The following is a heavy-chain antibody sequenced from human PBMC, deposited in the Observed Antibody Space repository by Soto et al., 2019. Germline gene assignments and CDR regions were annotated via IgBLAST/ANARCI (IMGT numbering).Heavy chain of an antibody. CDR3: ASFNSYCDL. Sequence: QVQLQESGPGLVKPSETLFLTSTVASGSISSYYWSWIRQPPGKGLEWIGYIYDSGSTKYNPSLMTRVTFAVDTSKNKFSLKLSSVTAADTAVYYCASFNSYCDLWGRGTLVTVSS. CDR1: SGSISSYY. V-gene: IGHV4-59*08. CDR2: IYDSGST. J-gene: IGHJ2*01.